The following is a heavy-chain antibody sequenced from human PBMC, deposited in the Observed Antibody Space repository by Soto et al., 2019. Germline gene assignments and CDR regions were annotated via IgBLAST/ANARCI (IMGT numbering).Heavy chain of an antibody. CDR2: IYHSGST. V-gene: IGHV4-30-2*01. Sequence: SETLSLACAVSGGSINSGGYSWSWIRQPPGKGLEWIGYIYHSGSTYYNPSLKSRVTISVDRSKNQFSLKMSSVTAADTAVYYCARHVPYYFVSSGPTRSFDFRDKATLVTGSS. CDR3: ARHVPYYFVSSGPTRSFDF. J-gene: IGHJ4*02. CDR1: GGSINSGGYS. D-gene: IGHD3-22*01.